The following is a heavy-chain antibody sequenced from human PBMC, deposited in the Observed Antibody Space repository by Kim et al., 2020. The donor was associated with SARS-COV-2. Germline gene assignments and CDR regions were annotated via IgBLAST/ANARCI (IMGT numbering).Heavy chain of an antibody. CDR3: ARDKAYYYDSSGYSADYGMDV. D-gene: IGHD3-22*01. CDR1: GFTFSSYW. V-gene: IGHV3-74*01. J-gene: IGHJ6*01. Sequence: GGSLRLSCAASGFTFSSYWMHWVRQAPGKGLVWVSRINSDGSSTSYSDAVKGLFTISRDNDKNTLYLQMNSLSAEDTAVYYWARDKAYYYDSSGYSADYGMDVWGHESTVTTSS. CDR2: INSDGSST.